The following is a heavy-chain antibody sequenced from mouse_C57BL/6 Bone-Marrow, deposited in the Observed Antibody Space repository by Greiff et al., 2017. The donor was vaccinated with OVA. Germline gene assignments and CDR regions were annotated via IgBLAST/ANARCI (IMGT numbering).Heavy chain of an antibody. D-gene: IGHD2-3*01. CDR3: AEGWLLKYFDV. J-gene: IGHJ1*03. Sequence: QVHVKQSGAELARPGASVKLSCKASGYTFTSYGISWVKQRTGQGLEWIGEIYPRSGNTYYNEKFKGKATLTADKSSSTAYMELRSLTSEDSAVYFCAEGWLLKYFDVWGTGTTVTVSS. V-gene: IGHV1-81*01. CDR2: IYPRSGNT. CDR1: GYTFTSYG.